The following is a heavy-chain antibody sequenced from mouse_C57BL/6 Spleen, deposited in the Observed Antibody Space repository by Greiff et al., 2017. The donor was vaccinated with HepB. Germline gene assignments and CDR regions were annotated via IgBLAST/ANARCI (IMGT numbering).Heavy chain of an antibody. V-gene: IGHV1-4*01. CDR3: ARSRTTVVAEDWYFDV. Sequence: QVQLKQSGAELARPGASVKMSCKASGYTFTSYTMHWVKQRPGQGLEWIGYINPSSGYTKYNQKFKDKATLTADKSSSTAYMQLSSLTSEDSAVYYCARSRTTVVAEDWYFDVWGTGTTVTVSS. J-gene: IGHJ1*03. D-gene: IGHD1-1*01. CDR2: INPSSGYT. CDR1: GYTFTSYT.